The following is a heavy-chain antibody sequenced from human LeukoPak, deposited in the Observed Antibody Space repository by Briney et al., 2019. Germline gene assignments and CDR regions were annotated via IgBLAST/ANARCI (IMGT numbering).Heavy chain of an antibody. Sequence: GGSLRLSCAASGFTVSSNYMSWVRQAPGKGLEWVSVIYSGGSTYYADSVKGRFTISRDNPKNTLYLQMNSLRAEDTAVYYCASGRYYYGSGSYPLDYWGQGTLVTVSS. J-gene: IGHJ4*02. CDR3: ASGRYYYGSGSYPLDY. CDR2: IYSGGST. V-gene: IGHV3-53*01. D-gene: IGHD3-10*01. CDR1: GFTVSSNY.